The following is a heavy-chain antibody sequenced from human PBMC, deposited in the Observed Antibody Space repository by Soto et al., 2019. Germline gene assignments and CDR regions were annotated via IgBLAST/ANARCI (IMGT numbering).Heavy chain of an antibody. D-gene: IGHD3-10*01. CDR1: GGSISSGGYY. Sequence: PSETLSLTCTVSGGSISSGGYYWSWIRQHPGKGLEWIGYIYYSGSTYYNPSLKSRVTISVDTSKNQFSLKLSSVTAADTAVYYCARVPAMVLWFYPWGQGTPGHRL. J-gene: IGHJ5*02. CDR2: IYYSGST. CDR3: ARVPAMVLWFYP. V-gene: IGHV4-31*03.